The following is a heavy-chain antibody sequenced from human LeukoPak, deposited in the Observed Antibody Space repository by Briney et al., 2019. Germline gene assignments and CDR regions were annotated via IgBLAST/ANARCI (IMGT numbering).Heavy chain of an antibody. CDR2: INPNSGGT. J-gene: IGHJ4*02. Sequence: ASXKVSCKASGYTFTGYYMHWVRQAPGQGLEWMGWINPNSGGTNYAQKFQGRVTMTRDTSISTAYMELSRLRSDDTAVYYCARSLRFLEWLFYWGQGTLVTVSS. V-gene: IGHV1-2*02. CDR1: GYTFTGYY. CDR3: ARSLRFLEWLFY. D-gene: IGHD3-3*01.